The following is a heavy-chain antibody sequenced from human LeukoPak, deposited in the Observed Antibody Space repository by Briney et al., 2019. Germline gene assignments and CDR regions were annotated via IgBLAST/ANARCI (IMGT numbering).Heavy chain of an antibody. J-gene: IGHJ4*02. CDR3: VREAWYLDY. CDR1: GFTFNSRW. CDR2: INPDGRTT. Sequence: GGSLRLSCATSGFTFNSRWMHWVRQAPGKGLVWVSRINPDGRTTGYADSVKGRFTISRDNAKNTLYLQMSSLRAEDTAVYYCVREAWYLDYWGQGTLVTVSS. V-gene: IGHV3-74*01. D-gene: IGHD2-15*01.